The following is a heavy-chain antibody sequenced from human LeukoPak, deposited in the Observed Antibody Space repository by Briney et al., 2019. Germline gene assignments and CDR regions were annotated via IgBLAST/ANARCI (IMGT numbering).Heavy chain of an antibody. J-gene: IGHJ4*02. V-gene: IGHV3-11*04. CDR1: VFTFSDYD. Sequence: PGGSLRLSCAPSVFTFSDYDMTWIRQAPGKGLEWISYISSSGDTMHYADSVKGRFTISRDNPTNSLYLQMNSLRAEDTAVYDCVRDTVGYGPAFDYGGQGTLVTVPS. CDR2: ISSSGDTM. D-gene: IGHD5-18*01. CDR3: VRDTVGYGPAFDY.